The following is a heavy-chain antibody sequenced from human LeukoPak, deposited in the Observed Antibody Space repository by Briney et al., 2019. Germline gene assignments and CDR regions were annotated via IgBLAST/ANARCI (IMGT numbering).Heavy chain of an antibody. D-gene: IGHD3-10*01. J-gene: IGHJ3*02. Sequence: GGSLRLSCAASGFTFSSYAMSWVRQAPGKGLEWVSAISGSGGSTYYADSVKGRFTISRDNSKSTLYLQMNSLRAEDTAVYYCAKAEAQYYYGEPDDAFDIWGQGTMVTVSS. CDR2: ISGSGGST. CDR1: GFTFSSYA. CDR3: AKAEAQYYYGEPDDAFDI. V-gene: IGHV3-23*01.